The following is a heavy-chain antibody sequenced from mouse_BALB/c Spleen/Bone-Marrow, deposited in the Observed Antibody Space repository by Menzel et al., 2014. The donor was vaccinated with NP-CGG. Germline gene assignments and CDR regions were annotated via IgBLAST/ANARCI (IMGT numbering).Heavy chain of an antibody. V-gene: IGHV2-9*02. D-gene: IGHD2-4*01. CDR2: IWADGSA. J-gene: IGHJ3*01. CDR3: ARDYDYVSWFAY. CDR1: GFSLTSYG. Sequence: VQLQQSGPGLVAPSQSLSISCTVSGFSLTSYGVHWVRQPPGKGLEWLGVIWADGSANYNSALMSRLSISKDNSKSQVFLKMNSLQTDDTAMYYCARDYDYVSWFAYWGQGTLVTVSA.